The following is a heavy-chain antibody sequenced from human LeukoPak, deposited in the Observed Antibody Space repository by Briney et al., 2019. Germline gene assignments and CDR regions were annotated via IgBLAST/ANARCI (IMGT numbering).Heavy chain of an antibody. J-gene: IGHJ4*02. CDR2: IYTSGST. D-gene: IGHD2-21*01. Sequence: PSQTLSLTCTVSGGSISSYYWSWIRQPAGKGLEWIGRIYTSGSTNYNPSLKSRVTMSVDTSKNQFSLKLSSVTAADTAVYYCARTFLWPDPGGGVFDSWGQGALVTVSS. V-gene: IGHV4-4*07. CDR1: GGSISSYY. CDR3: ARTFLWPDPGGGVFDS.